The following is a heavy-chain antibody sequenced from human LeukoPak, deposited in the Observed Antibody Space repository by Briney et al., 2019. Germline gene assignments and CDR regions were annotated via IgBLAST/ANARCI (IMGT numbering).Heavy chain of an antibody. Sequence: PSETLSLTRTVSGDSISSHYWSWIRQPPGKGLEWTGYIYNSGSTNYNAFLNSRVSISVDTSKNECSLKLSSVTAADTAVYYCARGHYGMDVWGQGTKVIVSS. CDR2: IYNSGST. V-gene: IGHV4-59*11. J-gene: IGHJ6*02. CDR1: GDSISSHY. CDR3: ARGHYGMDV.